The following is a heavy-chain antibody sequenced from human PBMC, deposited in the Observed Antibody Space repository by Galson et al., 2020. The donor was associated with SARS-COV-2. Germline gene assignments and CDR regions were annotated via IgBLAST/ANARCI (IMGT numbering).Heavy chain of an antibody. CDR3: AIHTNFWNGLDF. Sequence: GESLKISCAASGFKFGDVWMTWVRQSPGKGLEWVGHIRPNSDGWTTDYAPSVAGRVTISRLDSRSTLLLRMSRLETEDTGIYFCAIHTNFWNGLDFWGQGTPVTVSS. D-gene: IGHD3-3*01. CDR1: GFKFGDVW. CDR2: IRPNSDGWTT. J-gene: IGHJ4*02. V-gene: IGHV3-15*01.